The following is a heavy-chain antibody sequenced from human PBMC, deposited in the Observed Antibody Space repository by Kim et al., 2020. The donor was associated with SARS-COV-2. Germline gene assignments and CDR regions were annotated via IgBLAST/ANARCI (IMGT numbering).Heavy chain of an antibody. CDR2: VSGSGSST. D-gene: IGHD3-22*01. CDR1: GFTFSSYA. J-gene: IGHJ6*02. CDR3: AKGDYADSSGYYYVSHYYYGIDV. V-gene: IGHV3-23*01. Sequence: GGSLRLSCAASGFTFSSYAVHWVRQAPGKGLEWVSTVSGSGSSTYYADSVKGRFTISRDNSKDTLYLQMNSLRAEDTAVYYCAKGDYADSSGYYYVSHYYYGIDVWGQGTTVIVSS.